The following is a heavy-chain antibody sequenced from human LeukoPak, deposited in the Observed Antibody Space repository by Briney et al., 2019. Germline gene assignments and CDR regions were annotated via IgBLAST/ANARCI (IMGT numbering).Heavy chain of an antibody. Sequence: SGTLSLTCAVSGGSISSSNWWSWVRQPPGKGLEWIGEIYHSGSTNYNPSLKSRVTISVDKSKNQFSLKLSSVTAADTAVYYCARTTPTDYDILTGYYKEYNWFDPWGQGTLVTVSS. CDR3: ARTTPTDYDILTGYYKEYNWFDP. D-gene: IGHD3-9*01. V-gene: IGHV4-4*02. J-gene: IGHJ5*02. CDR2: IYHSGST. CDR1: GGSISSSNW.